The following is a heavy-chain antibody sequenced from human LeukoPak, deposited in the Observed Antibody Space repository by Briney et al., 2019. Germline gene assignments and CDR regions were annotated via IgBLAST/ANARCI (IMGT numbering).Heavy chain of an antibody. CDR3: ARRSPWFDP. CDR2: ISGFGGST. Sequence: GGSLRLSCAASGFIFSDYDMSWVRQAPGKGLEWVSVISGFGGSTYYADSVKGRFTISRDNSKNTLYLQMNSLRAEDRAVYYCARRSPWFDPWGQGTLVTVSS. V-gene: IGHV3-23*01. J-gene: IGHJ5*02. CDR1: GFIFSDYD.